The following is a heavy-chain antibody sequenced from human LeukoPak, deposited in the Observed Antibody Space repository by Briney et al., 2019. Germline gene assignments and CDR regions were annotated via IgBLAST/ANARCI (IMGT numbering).Heavy chain of an antibody. D-gene: IGHD6-19*01. CDR1: GGSISSSSYY. V-gene: IGHV4-39*01. CDR3: ARHIPPGYSSGWYPNFDY. Sequence: SETLSLTCTVSGGSISSSSYYWGWICQPPGKGLEWIGSIYYSGSTYYNPSLKSRVTISVDTSKNQFSLKLSSVTAADTAVYYCARHIPPGYSSGWYPNFDYWGQGTLVTVSS. CDR2: IYYSGST. J-gene: IGHJ4*02.